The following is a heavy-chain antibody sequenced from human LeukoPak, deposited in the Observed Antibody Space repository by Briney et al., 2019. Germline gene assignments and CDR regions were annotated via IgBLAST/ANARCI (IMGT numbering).Heavy chain of an antibody. D-gene: IGHD5-24*01. CDR2: IYPGDSDT. Sequence: GESLKISCKGSGYSFVSYWIGWVRQMPGKGLERMGIIYPGDSDTRYGPSFQGQVTMSADKSISIAYLQWSDLKASDTAMYYCARGAVELATTNAFDIWGQGTMVTVSS. CDR1: GYSFVSYW. J-gene: IGHJ3*02. CDR3: ARGAVELATTNAFDI. V-gene: IGHV5-51*01.